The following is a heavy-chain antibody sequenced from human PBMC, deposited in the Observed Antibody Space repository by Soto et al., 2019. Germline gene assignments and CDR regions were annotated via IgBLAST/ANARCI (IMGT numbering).Heavy chain of an antibody. J-gene: IGHJ6*03. CDR3: ASLSLRYCSGGSCYYYYYYMDV. Sequence: GGSLRLSCVASGFTFSSYSMNWVRQAPGKGLEWVSYISSSSSTIYYADSVKGRFTISRDNAKNSLYLQMNSLRDEDTAVYYCASLSLRYCSGGSCYYYYYYMDVWGKGTTVTVSS. CDR1: GFTFSSYS. D-gene: IGHD2-15*01. V-gene: IGHV3-48*02. CDR2: ISSSSSTI.